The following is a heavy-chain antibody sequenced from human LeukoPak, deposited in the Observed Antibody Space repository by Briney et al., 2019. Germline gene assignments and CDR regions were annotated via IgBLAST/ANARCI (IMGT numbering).Heavy chain of an antibody. CDR2: ISYDGSNK. V-gene: IGHV3-30-3*01. CDR1: GFTFSSYA. Sequence: AGGSLRLSCAASGFTFSSYAMHWVRQAPGKGLEWVAVISYDGSNKYYADSVKGRFTISRDNSKNTLYLQMNSLRAEDTAVYYCARVHERGLRGYFDYWGQGTLVTVSS. D-gene: IGHD4-17*01. J-gene: IGHJ4*02. CDR3: ARVHERGLRGYFDY.